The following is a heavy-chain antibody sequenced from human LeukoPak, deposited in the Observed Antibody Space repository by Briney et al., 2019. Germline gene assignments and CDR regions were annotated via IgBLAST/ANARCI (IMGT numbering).Heavy chain of an antibody. D-gene: IGHD5-12*01. Sequence: GGSLRLSCAASGFTFSSYSMNWVRQAPGKGLEWVSHIRSSSETFYADSVKGRFTISRDNARNSLYLQMNNLRGEDTAIYYCARDAGNSGYGYDPWGQGTLVTVSS. CDR3: ARDAGNSGYGYDP. J-gene: IGHJ5*02. CDR1: GFTFSSYS. CDR2: IRSSSET. V-gene: IGHV3-48*01.